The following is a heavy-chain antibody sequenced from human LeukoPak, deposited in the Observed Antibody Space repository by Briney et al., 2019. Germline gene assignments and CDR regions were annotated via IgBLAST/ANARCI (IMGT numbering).Heavy chain of an antibody. CDR1: GFTFSSYS. D-gene: IGHD3-22*01. Sequence: PGGSLRLSCEASGFTFSSYSMNWVRQAPGKGLEWVLSISSSSSYIYYADSVKGRFTISRDNAKNSLYLQMNSLRAEDTAVYYCASDPRAESYYDSSGYYFSWGQGTLVTVSS. CDR2: ISSSSSYI. J-gene: IGHJ4*02. CDR3: ASDPRAESYYDSSGYYFS. V-gene: IGHV3-21*01.